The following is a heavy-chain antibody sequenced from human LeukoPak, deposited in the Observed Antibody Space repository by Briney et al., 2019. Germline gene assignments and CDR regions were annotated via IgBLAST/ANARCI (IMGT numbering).Heavy chain of an antibody. J-gene: IGHJ5*02. CDR2: IYYSGST. CDR1: GGSFSGYY. CDR3: ARDQTDIAAAGKNWFDP. V-gene: IGHV4-59*01. Sequence: SETLSLTCAVYGGSFSGYYWSWIRQPPGKGLEWIGYIYYSGSTNYNPSLKSRVTISVDTSKNQFSLKLSSVTAADTAVYYCARDQTDIAAAGKNWFDPWGQGTLVTVSS. D-gene: IGHD6-13*01.